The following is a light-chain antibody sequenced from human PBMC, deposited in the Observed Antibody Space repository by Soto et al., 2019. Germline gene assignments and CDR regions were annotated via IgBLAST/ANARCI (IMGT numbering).Light chain of an antibody. Sequence: QSVLTQPPSASGTPGQRVTISCSGSSSNIGGNTVNWYQHLPGTAPKVLIYTDNQRPSGVPDRFSGSKSGTSASLAISGLQSEDEADYYCTSYTSSSTHVFGTGTKVTVL. J-gene: IGLJ1*01. CDR3: TSYTSSSTHV. CDR1: SSNIGGNT. CDR2: TDN. V-gene: IGLV1-44*01.